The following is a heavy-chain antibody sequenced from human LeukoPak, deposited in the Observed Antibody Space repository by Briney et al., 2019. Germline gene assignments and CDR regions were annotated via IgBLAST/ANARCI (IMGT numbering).Heavy chain of an antibody. V-gene: IGHV1-2*02. Sequence: GASVKVSCKASGYTFTGYYMHWGRQAPGQGLEWMGWINPNSGGTNYAQKFQGRVTMTRDTSISTAYMELSRLRSDDTAVYYCARPRDSSGWYGGGDWGQGTLVTVSS. CDR1: GYTFTGYY. J-gene: IGHJ4*02. CDR2: INPNSGGT. D-gene: IGHD6-19*01. CDR3: ARPRDSSGWYGGGD.